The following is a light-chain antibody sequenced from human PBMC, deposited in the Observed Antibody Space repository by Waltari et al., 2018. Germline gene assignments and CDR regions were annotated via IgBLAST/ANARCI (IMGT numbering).Light chain of an antibody. Sequence: QSALTQPASVSGSPGQSITISCTGTSSDVGSYNLFSWYQQHPGKAPKLMIYEVSKRPSGVSNRFSGSKSGNTASLTISGLQAEDEAGYYCCSYAGSSTLWVFGTGTKVTVL. CDR3: CSYAGSSTLWV. CDR2: EVS. CDR1: SSDVGSYNL. J-gene: IGLJ1*01. V-gene: IGLV2-23*02.